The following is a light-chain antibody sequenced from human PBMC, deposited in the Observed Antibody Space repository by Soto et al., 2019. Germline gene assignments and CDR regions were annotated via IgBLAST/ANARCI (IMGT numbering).Light chain of an antibody. CDR2: EVS. V-gene: IGLV2-14*01. CDR3: NDYTLSGTQV. Sequence: QSALTQPASVSGSPGQSITISCTGTSSDVGGYNDVSWYQQHPGKVPKLMIYEVSNRPSGVSNRFSGSKSGNTASLTSSGPEDEAEDDYYCNDYTLSGTQVFGAGTKLTVL. J-gene: IGLJ3*02. CDR1: SSDVGGYND.